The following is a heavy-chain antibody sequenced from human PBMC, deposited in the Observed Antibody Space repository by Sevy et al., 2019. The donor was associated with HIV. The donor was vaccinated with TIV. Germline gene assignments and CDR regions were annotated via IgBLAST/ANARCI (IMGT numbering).Heavy chain of an antibody. CDR1: GFTCSGYW. J-gene: IGHJ4*02. Sequence: GGSLRLSCAASGFTCSGYWMTWVRQAPGKGLEWVANIKEDGSAEYYVDSVKGRFTISRDNAKNSLFLQLNSLRVEDTAMYYCARDSPGYGAYDYLGQGTLVTVSS. CDR3: ARDSPGYGAYDY. CDR2: IKEDGSAE. D-gene: IGHD5-18*01. V-gene: IGHV3-7*01.